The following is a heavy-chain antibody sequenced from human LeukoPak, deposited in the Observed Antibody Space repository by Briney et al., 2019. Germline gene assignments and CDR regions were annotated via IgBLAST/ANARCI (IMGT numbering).Heavy chain of an antibody. CDR2: INSDGRST. CDR3: ARDRRDYYYGMDV. V-gene: IGHV3-74*01. Sequence: GGSLRLSCAASGFTFSSYWMHWVRQAPGKGLVWVSRINSDGRSTTYADSVKGRFTMSRDNAKNTLYLQMNSLRGEDTAVYYWARDRRDYYYGMDVWGQGTTVTVSS. CDR1: GFTFSSYW. J-gene: IGHJ6*02.